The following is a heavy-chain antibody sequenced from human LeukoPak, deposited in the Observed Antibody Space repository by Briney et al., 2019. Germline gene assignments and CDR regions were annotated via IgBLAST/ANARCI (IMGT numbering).Heavy chain of an antibody. Sequence: KPSETLSLTCTVSGYSISSGFYWGWIRQSPEKGLEWIGSIYRSGSTYYSPSLKSRVAISVDTSKNQFSLKLSSVTAADTAVYYCARELGYSYGRYYYYYMDVWGKGTTVTISS. V-gene: IGHV4-38-2*02. CDR1: GYSISSGFY. CDR3: ARELGYSYGRYYYYYMDV. CDR2: IYRSGST. J-gene: IGHJ6*03. D-gene: IGHD5-18*01.